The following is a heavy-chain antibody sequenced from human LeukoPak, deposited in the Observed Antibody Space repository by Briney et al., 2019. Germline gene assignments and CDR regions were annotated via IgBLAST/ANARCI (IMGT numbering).Heavy chain of an antibody. D-gene: IGHD3-10*01. CDR3: ARGKNYYGSGSYVF. CDR2: IIPIFGTA. Sequence: ASVKVSCKASGCTFSSYAINWVRQAPGQGLEWMGGIIPIFGTANYAQKFQGRVTITTDESTNTAYTELSSLRSEDTAVYYCARGKNYYGSGSYVFWGQGTLVTVSS. J-gene: IGHJ4*02. CDR1: GCTFSSYA. V-gene: IGHV1-69*05.